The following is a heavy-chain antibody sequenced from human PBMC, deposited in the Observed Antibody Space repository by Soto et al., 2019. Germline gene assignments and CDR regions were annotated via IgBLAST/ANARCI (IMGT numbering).Heavy chain of an antibody. CDR1: GFTFSSYA. CDR2: ISGSGGST. J-gene: IGHJ6*02. Sequence: GGSLRLSCAASGFTFSSYAMSWVRQAPGKGLEWVSAISGSGGSTYYADSVKGRFTISRDNSKNTLYLQMNSLRAEDTAVYYCAKGPGITGTDYYYYGMDVWGQGTTVTVSS. V-gene: IGHV3-23*01. D-gene: IGHD1-20*01. CDR3: AKGPGITGTDYYYYGMDV.